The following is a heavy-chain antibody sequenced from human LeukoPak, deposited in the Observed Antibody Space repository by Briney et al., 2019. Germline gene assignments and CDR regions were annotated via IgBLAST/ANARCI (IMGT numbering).Heavy chain of an antibody. J-gene: IGHJ6*02. D-gene: IGHD2-2*01. CDR2: ISYDGSNK. V-gene: IGHV3-30-3*01. CDR1: GFAFSSYA. Sequence: GRSLRLSCAASGFAFSSYAMHWVRQAPGKGLEWVAVISYDGSNKYYADSVKGRFTTSRDNSKNTLYLQMNSLRAEDTAVYYCARPLPQWDCSSTSCPYYYYGMDVWGQGTTVTVSS. CDR3: ARPLPQWDCSSTSCPYYYYGMDV.